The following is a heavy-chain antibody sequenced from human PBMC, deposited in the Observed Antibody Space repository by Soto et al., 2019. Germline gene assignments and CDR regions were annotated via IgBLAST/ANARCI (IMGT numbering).Heavy chain of an antibody. Sequence: QVQLVESGGGVVQPGRSLRLSCAASGFTFSSYAMHWVRQAPGKGLAWVAVISYDGSNKYYADSVKGRFTIARDNSKNTLFLEMNSLRGEDTAVYYCARDIPAPGLASGYNRALDYWGQGTPVTVSS. D-gene: IGHD6-25*01. J-gene: IGHJ4*02. CDR1: GFTFSSYA. V-gene: IGHV3-30-3*01. CDR2: ISYDGSNK. CDR3: ARDIPAPGLASGYNRALDY.